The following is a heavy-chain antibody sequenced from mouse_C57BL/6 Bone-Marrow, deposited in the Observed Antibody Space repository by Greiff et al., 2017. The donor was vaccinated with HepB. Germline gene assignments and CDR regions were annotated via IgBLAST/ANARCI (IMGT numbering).Heavy chain of an antibody. Sequence: VQLKESGAELVRPGASVKLSCKASGYTFTDYYINWVKQRPGQGLEWIARIYPGSGNTYYNEKFKGKATLTAEKSSSTAYMQLSSLTSEDSAVYFCAITVVAPYWYFDVWGTGTTVTVSS. D-gene: IGHD1-1*01. CDR1: GYTFTDYY. V-gene: IGHV1-76*01. CDR2: IYPGSGNT. CDR3: AITVVAPYWYFDV. J-gene: IGHJ1*03.